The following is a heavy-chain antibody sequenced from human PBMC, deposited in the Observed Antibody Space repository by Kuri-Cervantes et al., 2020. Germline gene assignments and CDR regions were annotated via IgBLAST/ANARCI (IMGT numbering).Heavy chain of an antibody. CDR1: GFTFDDYA. CDR2: ISWNSGSI. V-gene: IGHV3-9*01. CDR3: ARDGSLKGYGDYPDF. J-gene: IGHJ4*02. D-gene: IGHD4-17*01. Sequence: GGSLRLSCAASGFTFDDYAMHWVRQAPGKGLEWVSGISWNSGSIGYADSVKGRFTISRDNAKNSLYLQMNSLRAEDTAVYYCARDGSLKGYGDYPDFWGQGTLVTVSS.